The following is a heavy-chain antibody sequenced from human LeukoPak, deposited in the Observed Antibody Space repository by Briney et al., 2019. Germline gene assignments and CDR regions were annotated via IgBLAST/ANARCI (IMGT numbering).Heavy chain of an antibody. Sequence: PSETLSLTCTVSGGSISSSSYYWGWIRQPPGKGLEWIGSIYYSGSTYYNPSLKSRVTISVDTSKNQFSLKLSSVTAADTAVYYCARGPDSSGYYLFDYWGQGTLVTVSS. D-gene: IGHD3-22*01. CDR3: ARGPDSSGYYLFDY. CDR1: GGSISSSSYY. V-gene: IGHV4-39*07. J-gene: IGHJ4*02. CDR2: IYYSGST.